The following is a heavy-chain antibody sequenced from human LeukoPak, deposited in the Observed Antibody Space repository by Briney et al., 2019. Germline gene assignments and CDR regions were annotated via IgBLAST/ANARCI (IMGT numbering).Heavy chain of an antibody. Sequence: SPSETLSLTCSVSGGSISSFYWSWIRQPPGQGLEWIGYIFHTGSASYNPSLRSRVTMSVDTSKNQFSLRLTSVSAADTAVYYCARGGYCSSTSCYVFDSWGQGTLVTVSS. CDR3: ARGGYCSSTSCYVFDS. J-gene: IGHJ4*02. D-gene: IGHD2-2*01. CDR1: GGSISSFY. V-gene: IGHV4-59*01. CDR2: IFHTGSA.